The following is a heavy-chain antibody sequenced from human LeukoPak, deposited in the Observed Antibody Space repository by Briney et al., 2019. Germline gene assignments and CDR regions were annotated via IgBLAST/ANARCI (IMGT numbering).Heavy chain of an antibody. CDR2: ISSTGYHI. V-gene: IGHV3-21*01. CDR1: GFTFSSYS. Sequence: GGSLRLSCAASGFTFSSYSMNWVRQAPGKGLEWVSSISSTGYHIYYANSVKGRFTISRDNANNSLYLQMNSLRAEDTAVYYCARVPPNYYDNYWGHGALVTVSS. D-gene: IGHD3-22*01. CDR3: ARVPPNYYDNY. J-gene: IGHJ4*01.